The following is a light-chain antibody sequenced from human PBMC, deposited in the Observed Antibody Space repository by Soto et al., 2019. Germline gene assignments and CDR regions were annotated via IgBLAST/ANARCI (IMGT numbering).Light chain of an antibody. CDR2: KAS. V-gene: IGKV1-5*03. CDR1: QRVDTC. CDR3: QQFYRYPWT. Sequence: DIQMTQSPSALSASVGDTVTITCRASQRVDTCLAWYQQKPGKAPHLLIYKASRLETGVPSRFSGSGSVTDYTLTITGLQPDDFATYYCQQFYRYPWTFGQGTKVEI. J-gene: IGKJ1*01.